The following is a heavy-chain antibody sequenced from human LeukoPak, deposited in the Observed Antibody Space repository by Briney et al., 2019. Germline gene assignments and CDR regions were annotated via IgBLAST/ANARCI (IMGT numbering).Heavy chain of an antibody. Sequence: SVKVSCKASGGTFSSYSISLVRQAPGQGLEWMGRIIPILNIANYAQKFQGRVTITADKSTSTTYMELSSLRSEDTAVYYCAREVWSSRGSSSRASADAFDIWGQGTMVTVSS. J-gene: IGHJ3*02. CDR3: AREVWSSRGSSSRASADAFDI. CDR2: IIPILNIA. D-gene: IGHD6-6*01. V-gene: IGHV1-69*04. CDR1: GGTFSSYS.